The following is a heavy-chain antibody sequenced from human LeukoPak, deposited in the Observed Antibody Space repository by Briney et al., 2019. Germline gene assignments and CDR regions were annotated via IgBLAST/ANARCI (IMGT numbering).Heavy chain of an antibody. V-gene: IGHV1-3*01. CDR3: ARAGPDVIAAAGPYWYFDL. D-gene: IGHD6-13*01. J-gene: IGHJ2*01. Sequence: ASVKVSCKASGYTFTSYAMHWVRQAPGQRLEWMGWINAGNGNTKYSQKFQGRVTITRDTSASTAYMELSSLRSEDTAVYYCARAGPDVIAAAGPYWYFDLWGRGTLVTVSS. CDR2: INAGNGNT. CDR1: GYTFTSYA.